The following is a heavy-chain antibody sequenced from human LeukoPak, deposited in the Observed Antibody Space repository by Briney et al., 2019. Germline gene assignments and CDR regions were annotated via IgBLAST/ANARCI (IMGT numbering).Heavy chain of an antibody. Sequence: QAGGSLRLSCAASGFTFSSYAMSWVRQAPGKGLDWVSAISGSGGSTYYADSVKGRFTISRDNSKNTLYLQMNSLRAEDTAVYYCAKVYSYGPKPNYFDYWGQGTLVTVSS. D-gene: IGHD5-18*01. CDR3: AKVYSYGPKPNYFDY. CDR2: ISGSGGST. J-gene: IGHJ4*02. V-gene: IGHV3-23*01. CDR1: GFTFSSYA.